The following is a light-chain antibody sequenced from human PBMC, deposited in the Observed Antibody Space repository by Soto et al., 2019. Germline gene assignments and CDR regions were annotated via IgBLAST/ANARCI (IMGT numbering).Light chain of an antibody. CDR3: QQSFRSPIT. V-gene: IGKV1-39*01. CDR1: QSIALS. Sequence: DIQMTQSPSSLSASVGDTVTMTCRASQSIALSVNWYQQKPGKAPKLLIYVAFTLESGVPSRFSGSGSGTEFTLTIRGLQPEDFATYYCQQSFRSPITFGQGTRLEIK. CDR2: VAF. J-gene: IGKJ5*01.